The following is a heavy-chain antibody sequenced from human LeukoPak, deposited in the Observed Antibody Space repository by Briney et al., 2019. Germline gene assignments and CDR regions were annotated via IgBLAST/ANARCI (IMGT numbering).Heavy chain of an antibody. J-gene: IGHJ4*02. CDR1: GFIFSTYD. CDR3: ARDRGQLATDY. Sequence: GGSLRLSCAASGFIFSTYDMTWVRQAPGKGLEWVSYISSSVSTIYYADSVKGRFTISRDNAKNSLYLQMNSLRAEDTAVYYCARDRGQLATDYWGQGTLVTVSS. V-gene: IGHV3-48*03. CDR2: ISSSVSTI. D-gene: IGHD6-6*01.